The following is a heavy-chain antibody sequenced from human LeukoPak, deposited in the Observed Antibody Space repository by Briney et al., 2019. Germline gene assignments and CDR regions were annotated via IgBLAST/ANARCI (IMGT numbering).Heavy chain of an antibody. Sequence: GGSLRLSCAASGFTFSSYAMSWVRQAPGTGLEWVSSVSGSGSSTYYADSVKGRFTISRDNSKNTLYLQMNSLRAEDTAVYYCAKDQRGYGRIIDYWGQGTLVTISS. CDR2: VSGSGSST. D-gene: IGHD3-10*01. CDR1: GFTFSSYA. CDR3: AKDQRGYGRIIDY. V-gene: IGHV3-23*01. J-gene: IGHJ4*02.